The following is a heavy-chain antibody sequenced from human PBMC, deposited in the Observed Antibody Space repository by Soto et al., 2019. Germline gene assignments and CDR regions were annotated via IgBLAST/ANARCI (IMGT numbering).Heavy chain of an antibody. D-gene: IGHD6-19*01. CDR2: INTLSTAI. CDR3: ARRLQWQLRPLDS. J-gene: IGHJ4*02. CDR1: GFTFNDYY. Sequence: GGSVRLSXEGSGFTFNDYYMTWIRQAPGKGLEWVAYINTLSTAIYYADSVKGRFTISRDNAKNSLYLQMNGLRAEDTATYYCARRLQWQLRPLDSWGRGTLVTVSS. V-gene: IGHV3-11*01.